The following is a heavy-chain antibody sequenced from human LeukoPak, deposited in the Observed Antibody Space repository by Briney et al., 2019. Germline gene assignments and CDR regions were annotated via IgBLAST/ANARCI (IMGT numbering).Heavy chain of an antibody. Sequence: SETLSLTCAVYGGSFSGYYWSWIRQPPGRGLEWIGEINHSGSTNYNPSLKSRVTISVDTSMNQFSLKLSSVSAADTAVYFCARVSSTWGFGDWGQGTLVTVSS. V-gene: IGHV4-34*01. D-gene: IGHD3-16*01. J-gene: IGHJ4*02. CDR2: INHSGST. CDR1: GGSFSGYY. CDR3: ARVSSTWGFGD.